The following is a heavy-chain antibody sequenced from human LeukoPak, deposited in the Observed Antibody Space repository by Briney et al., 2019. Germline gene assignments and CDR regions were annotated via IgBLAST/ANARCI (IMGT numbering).Heavy chain of an antibody. CDR1: GGSISSYY. D-gene: IGHD4-17*01. Sequence: PSETLSLTCTVSGGSISSYYWSWIRQPPGKGLEWIGYIYYSGSTNYNPALKSRVTISVDTSKNQFSLKLSSVTAADTAVYYCARQDGDGLYYFDYWGQGTLVTVSS. CDR3: ARQDGDGLYYFDY. J-gene: IGHJ4*02. CDR2: IYYSGST. V-gene: IGHV4-59*08.